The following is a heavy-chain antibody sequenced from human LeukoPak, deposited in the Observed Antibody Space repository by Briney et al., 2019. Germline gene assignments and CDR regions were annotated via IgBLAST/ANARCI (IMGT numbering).Heavy chain of an antibody. CDR2: IYPGDSDT. CDR1: GYSFTSYW. Sequence: GESLKISCKGSGYSFTSYWIGWVRQMPGKGLEWMGIIYPGDSDTRYSPSFQGQVTISADKSISTAYLQWSSLKASDTAMYYCARQGVYDFWSLGVAGNYYYYMDVWGKGTTVTVSS. CDR3: ARQGVYDFWSLGVAGNYYYYMDV. J-gene: IGHJ6*03. D-gene: IGHD3-3*01. V-gene: IGHV5-51*01.